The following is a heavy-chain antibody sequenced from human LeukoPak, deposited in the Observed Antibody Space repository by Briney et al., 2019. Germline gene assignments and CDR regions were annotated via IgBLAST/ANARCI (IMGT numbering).Heavy chain of an antibody. CDR2: VHLSGAT. CDR3: AGMRITTPTVRTLDY. J-gene: IGHJ4*02. D-gene: IGHD1-14*01. CDR1: GGSIMTTNW. V-gene: IGHV4-4*02. Sequence: PSETLSLTCAVSGGSIMTTNWWSWVRQPPGKGLEWIGEVHLSGATNYNPSLESRVSMSIDTSKNQMSLKLSSVTAADTAVYYCAGMRITTPTVRTLDYWGQGTLVTVSS.